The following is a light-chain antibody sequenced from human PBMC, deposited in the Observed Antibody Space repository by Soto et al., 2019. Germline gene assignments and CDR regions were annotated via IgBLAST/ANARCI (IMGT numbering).Light chain of an antibody. V-gene: IGLV3-21*02. CDR2: GDS. J-gene: IGLJ1*01. Sequence: SYDLTQPPSVSVAPGQTARITFGADNIGRSSVHWYQQRPGQAPVLVVYGDSVRPSGIPERFSGSNSGNTATLTISRVDAGDEADYLCQVWDTASDLSVFGTGTKVTVL. CDR3: QVWDTASDLSV. CDR1: NIGRSS.